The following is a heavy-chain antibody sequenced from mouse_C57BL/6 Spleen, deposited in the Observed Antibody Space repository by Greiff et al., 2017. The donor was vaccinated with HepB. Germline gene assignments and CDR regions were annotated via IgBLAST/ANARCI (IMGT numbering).Heavy chain of an antibody. CDR3: ADLSEGYFDV. Sequence: VKLQQSGAELVKPGASVKISCKASGYAFSSYWMNWVKQRPGKGLEWIGQIYPGDGDTNYNGKFKGKATLTADKSSSTAYMQLSSLASEDSAVYFCADLSEGYFDVWGTGTTVTVSS. CDR1: GYAFSSYW. CDR2: IYPGDGDT. V-gene: IGHV1-80*01. J-gene: IGHJ1*03.